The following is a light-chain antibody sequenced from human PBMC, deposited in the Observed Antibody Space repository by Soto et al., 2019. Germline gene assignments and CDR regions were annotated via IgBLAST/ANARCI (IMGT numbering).Light chain of an antibody. J-gene: IGLJ2*01. Sequence: QSALTQPPSASGSPGQSVTISCTGTSSDVGGYNYVSWYQQHPGKAPKFLIFEVSRRPSGVPDRFSGSKSGNTASLTVSGLQADDEADYYCSSYAGSNNPVISGGGTQLTVL. CDR2: EVS. CDR3: SSYAGSNNPVI. V-gene: IGLV2-8*01. CDR1: SSDVGGYNY.